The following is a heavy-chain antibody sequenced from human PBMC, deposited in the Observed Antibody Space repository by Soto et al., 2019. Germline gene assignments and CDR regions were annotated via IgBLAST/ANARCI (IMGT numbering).Heavy chain of an antibody. CDR2: INTGDGHT. CDR3: GRGADYGIDF. J-gene: IGHJ4*02. V-gene: IGHV1-3*04. CDR1: GYTFNSVLFA. D-gene: IGHD3-10*01. Sequence: QVQVVQSGAEVEKPGASVRLSCKTSGYTFNSVLFAIHWVRQVPGQGPEWMGWINTGDGHTKSSQKFQGRVTISMDTSATSSYMELSALRSEDTAVYYCGRGADYGIDFWGQGSPVTVSS.